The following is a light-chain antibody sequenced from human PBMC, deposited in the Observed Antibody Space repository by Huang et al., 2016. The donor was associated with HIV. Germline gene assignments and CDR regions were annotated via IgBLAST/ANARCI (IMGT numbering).Light chain of an antibody. CDR2: DAS. CDR1: QSINNK. CDR3: QQYNNWPPRT. V-gene: IGKV3-15*01. J-gene: IGKJ1*01. Sequence: EIVMTQSPATLSVSLGERATLSCRASQSINNKLAWYQQKPGQAPRLLIYDASTRATGIPARFRGSGSGTEFTLTISGLQSEDSALYYCQQYNNWPPRTFGQGTNVVIK.